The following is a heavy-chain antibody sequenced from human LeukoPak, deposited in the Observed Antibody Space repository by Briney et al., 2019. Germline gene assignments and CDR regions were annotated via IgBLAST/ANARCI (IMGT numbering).Heavy chain of an antibody. D-gene: IGHD1-26*01. J-gene: IGHJ4*02. CDR1: GYSFTSYW. CDR3: ARHAGSSRHPGDY. CDR2: IYPGDSES. V-gene: IGHV5-51*01. Sequence: GESLKISCKGSGYSFTSYWIGWVRQMPGKGLEWMGIIYPGDSESRYSPSFQGQVTISADKSISTAYLQWNSLKASDTAMYYCARHAGSSRHPGDYWGQGTLVTVSS.